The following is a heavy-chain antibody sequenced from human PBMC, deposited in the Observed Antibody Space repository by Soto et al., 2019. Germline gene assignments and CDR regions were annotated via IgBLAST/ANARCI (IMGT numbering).Heavy chain of an antibody. Sequence: GGSLRLSCAASGFTSSSYAMSWVRQAPGKGLEWVSAISGSGGSTYYADSVKGRFTISRDNSKNTLYLQMNSLRAEDTAVYYCAKGSGYCSGGSCYIYFDYWGQGTLVTVSS. CDR3: AKGSGYCSGGSCYIYFDY. V-gene: IGHV3-23*01. J-gene: IGHJ4*02. D-gene: IGHD2-15*01. CDR2: ISGSGGST. CDR1: GFTSSSYA.